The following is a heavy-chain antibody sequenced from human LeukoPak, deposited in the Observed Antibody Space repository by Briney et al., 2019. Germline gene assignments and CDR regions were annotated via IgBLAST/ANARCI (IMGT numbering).Heavy chain of an antibody. V-gene: IGHV3-74*01. CDR3: ARVGGAAAQRYFDY. CDR2: INSDGSST. Sequence: GGSLRLSWAASGLTFSSYGMHWVRQAPGRGLVWFSRINSDGSSTSYADSVKGRFTISRDNAKNTLYLQMNSLRAEDAAVYYCARVGGAAAQRYFDYWGQGTLVTVSS. CDR1: GLTFSSYG. D-gene: IGHD3-16*01. J-gene: IGHJ4*02.